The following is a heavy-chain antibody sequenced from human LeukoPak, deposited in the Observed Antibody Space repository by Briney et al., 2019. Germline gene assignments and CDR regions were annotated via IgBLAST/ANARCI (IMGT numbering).Heavy chain of an antibody. V-gene: IGHV4-34*01. CDR2: INHSGST. J-gene: IGHJ4*02. CDR1: GGSFSGYY. CDR3: ARGGVRGDSSGHRAAPVFGY. D-gene: IGHD3-22*01. Sequence: PSETLSLTCAVYGGSFSGYYWSWIRQPPGKGLEWIGEINHSGSTNYNPSLKSRVTISVDTSKNQFSLKLSSVTAADTAVYYCARGGVRGDSSGHRAAPVFGYWGQGTLVTVSS.